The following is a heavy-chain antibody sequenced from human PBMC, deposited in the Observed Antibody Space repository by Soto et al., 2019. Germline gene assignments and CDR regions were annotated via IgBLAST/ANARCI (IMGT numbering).Heavy chain of an antibody. D-gene: IGHD6-13*01. V-gene: IGHV3-33*01. CDR1: GFTFSSYG. Sequence: QVQLVESGGGVVQPGRSLRLSCAASGFTFSSYGMHWVRQAPGKGLEWVAVIWYDGSNKYYADSVKGRFTISRDNSKNTLYLQMNSLRPEDTAVYYCARDQRGPKYSSSWYLDYWGQGTLVTVSS. J-gene: IGHJ4*02. CDR3: ARDQRGPKYSSSWYLDY. CDR2: IWYDGSNK.